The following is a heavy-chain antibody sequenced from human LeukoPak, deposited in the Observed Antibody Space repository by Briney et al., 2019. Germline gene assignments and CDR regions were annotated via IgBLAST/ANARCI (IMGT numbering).Heavy chain of an antibody. J-gene: IGHJ4*02. CDR1: GYIFSDYY. CDR2: INPKTGAA. CDR3: ARGAEAETGPLDY. D-gene: IGHD6-13*01. Sequence: ASEKVSCKASGYIFSDYYMHWVRQAPGQGLEWLGWINPKTGAADYAQQFRGRITMTRDTSINTDYMEMKRVTSDDTAVYYCARGAEAETGPLDYWGQGTLVTVSS. V-gene: IGHV1-2*02.